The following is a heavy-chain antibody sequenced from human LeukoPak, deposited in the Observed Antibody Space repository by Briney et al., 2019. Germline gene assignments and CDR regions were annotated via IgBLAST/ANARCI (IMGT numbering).Heavy chain of an antibody. CDR3: ARDLDNSGYGGRGFDP. V-gene: IGHV3-7*01. D-gene: IGHD3-22*01. Sequence: PGGSLRLSCAASGFTFSSYWMSWVRQAPGKGLEWVANIKQDGSEKYYVDSVKGRFTISRDNAKNSLYLQMNSLRAEDTAVYYCARDLDNSGYGGRGFDPWGQGTLVTVSS. CDR1: GFTFSSYW. J-gene: IGHJ5*02. CDR2: IKQDGSEK.